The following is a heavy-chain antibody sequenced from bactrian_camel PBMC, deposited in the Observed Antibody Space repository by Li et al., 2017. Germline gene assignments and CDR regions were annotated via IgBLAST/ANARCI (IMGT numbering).Heavy chain of an antibody. J-gene: IGHJ4*01. CDR3: AAVPESDNEWSVGY. Sequence: VQLVESGGGSVQAGGSLRLSCEASGYIGSVACMSWFRQAPGKEREGVAGIDYEGTTTYADSVKGRFTISQDNTKVTLYLNMNSLKPEDTAVYYCAAVPESDNEWSVGYWDQGTQVTVS. V-gene: IGHV3S53*01. CDR1: GYIGSVAC. CDR2: IDYEGTT. D-gene: IGHD4*01.